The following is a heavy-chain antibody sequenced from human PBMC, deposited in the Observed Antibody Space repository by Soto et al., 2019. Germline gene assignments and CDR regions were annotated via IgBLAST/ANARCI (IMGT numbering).Heavy chain of an antibody. D-gene: IGHD2-15*01. CDR3: ATGYCSGGSCYSKYYYYYMDV. CDR2: IHSGGST. CDR1: GFTVSSNY. Sequence: GGSLRLSCAASGFTVSSNYMSWVRQAPGKGLEWVSVIHSGGSTYYADSVKGRFTISRHNSKNTLYLQMNSLRAEDTAVYYCATGYCSGGSCYSKYYYYYMDVWGKGTTVTVSS. J-gene: IGHJ6*03. V-gene: IGHV3-53*04.